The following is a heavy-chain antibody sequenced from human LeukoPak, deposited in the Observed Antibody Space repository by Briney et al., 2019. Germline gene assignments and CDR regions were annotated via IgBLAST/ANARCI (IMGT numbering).Heavy chain of an antibody. D-gene: IGHD1-7*01. V-gene: IGHV3-21*01. CDR1: GFTFNTYS. J-gene: IGHJ4*02. CDR3: ASGITGTTSAFDY. CDR2: ISRSSSYI. Sequence: GGSLRLSCAASGFTFNTYSMNWVRQAPGKGLEWVSSISRSSSYIYYADSLKGRFTISRDNAKNSLYLQMNSLRAEDTAVYYCASGITGTTSAFDYWGQGTLVTVSS.